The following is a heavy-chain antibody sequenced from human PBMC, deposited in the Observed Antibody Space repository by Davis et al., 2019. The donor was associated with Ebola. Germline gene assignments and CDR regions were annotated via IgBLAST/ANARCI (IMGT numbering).Heavy chain of an antibody. CDR1: GFTFSGSA. J-gene: IGHJ4*02. CDR2: IRSNANSYAT. D-gene: IGHD1-26*01. CDR3: TLASGYVDY. V-gene: IGHV3-73*01. Sequence: GESLKISCAASGFTFSGSAMHWVRQASGKGLEWVGRIRSNANSYATAYAASVKGRFTISSDDSTNTAYLQMNSLKTEDTAVYYCTLASGYVDYWGQGTLVTVSS.